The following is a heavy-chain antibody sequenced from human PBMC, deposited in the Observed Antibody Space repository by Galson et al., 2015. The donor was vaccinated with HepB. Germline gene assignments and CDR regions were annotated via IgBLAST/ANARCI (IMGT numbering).Heavy chain of an antibody. V-gene: IGHV1-18*01. D-gene: IGHD2-2*01. CDR2: ISAYNGNT. Sequence: SVKVSCKASGYTFTSYGISWVRQAPGQGLEWMGWISAYNGNTNYAQKLQGRVTMTTDTSTSTAYTELRSLRSDDTAVYYCARDAWVGYCSGTSCYAFDIWGQGTMVTVSS. CDR1: GYTFTSYG. J-gene: IGHJ3*02. CDR3: ARDAWVGYCSGTSCYAFDI.